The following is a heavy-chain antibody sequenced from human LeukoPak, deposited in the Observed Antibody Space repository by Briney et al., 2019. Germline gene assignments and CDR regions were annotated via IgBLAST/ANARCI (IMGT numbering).Heavy chain of an antibody. CDR3: ARPHSSGWYWYYFDY. D-gene: IGHD6-19*01. V-gene: IGHV3-66*02. CDR2: ILSGGAT. CDR1: DFSVNTNY. J-gene: IGHJ4*02. Sequence: GGSLRLSCAASDFSVNTNYMNWVRQAPGKGLEWVSVILSGGATYYADSVKGRFTISRDNSKNTLYLQMNSLRAEDTAVYYCARPHSSGWYWYYFDYWGQGTLVTVSS.